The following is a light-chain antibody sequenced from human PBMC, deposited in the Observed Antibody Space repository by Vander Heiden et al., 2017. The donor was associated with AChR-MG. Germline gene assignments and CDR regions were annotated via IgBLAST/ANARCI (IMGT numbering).Light chain of an antibody. CDR1: SSNIGAGYD. CDR3: QSYDSRLGGGVI. Sequence: QSVLTQPPSVSGAPGQRVHISCAGTSSNIGAGYDVHWYLQHRGVAPKLLIFDNNNRPSGVPDRFSGSKSDTSASLAITGLQAEDEADYYCQSYDSRLGGGVIFGGGTKLTVL. CDR2: DNN. V-gene: IGLV1-40*01. J-gene: IGLJ2*01.